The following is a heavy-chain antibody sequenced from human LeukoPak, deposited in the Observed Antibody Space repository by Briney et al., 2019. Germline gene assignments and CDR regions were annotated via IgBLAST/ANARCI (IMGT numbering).Heavy chain of an antibody. CDR3: TRRDYYDSSGYSHIDY. Sequence: PGGSLRLSCAASGFTFSSYAMHWVRQASGRGLEWVGRIRSKANSYATAYAASVKGRFTISRDDSKNTAYLQMDSLKTEDTAVYYCTRRDYYDSSGYSHIDYWGQGTLVTVSS. D-gene: IGHD3-22*01. J-gene: IGHJ4*02. V-gene: IGHV3-73*01. CDR2: IRSKANSYAT. CDR1: GFTFSSYA.